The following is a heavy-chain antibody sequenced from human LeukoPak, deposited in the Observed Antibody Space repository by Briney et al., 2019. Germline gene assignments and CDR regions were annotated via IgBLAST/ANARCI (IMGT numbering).Heavy chain of an antibody. V-gene: IGHV4-4*02. Sequence: PSETLSLTCAVSGGSISSSNWWSWVRQPPGKGLEWIGEIYHSGSTNYNPSLKSRVTISVDKSKNQFSLKLSSVTAADTAVYYCARGPYSSSWYPAYYMDVWGKGTTVSISS. J-gene: IGHJ6*03. D-gene: IGHD6-13*01. CDR3: ARGPYSSSWYPAYYMDV. CDR2: IYHSGST. CDR1: GGSISSSNW.